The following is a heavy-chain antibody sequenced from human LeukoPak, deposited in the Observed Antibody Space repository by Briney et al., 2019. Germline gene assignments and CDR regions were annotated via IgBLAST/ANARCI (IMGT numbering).Heavy chain of an antibody. CDR2: IYTSGST. CDR1: GGSISSSSYY. D-gene: IGHD3-9*01. CDR3: ARDCYDILTGDNWFDP. J-gene: IGHJ5*02. V-gene: IGHV4-61*02. Sequence: SETLSLTCTVSGGSISSSSYYWSWIRQPAGKGPEWIGRIYTSGSTNYNPSLKSRVTMSVDTSKNQFSLKLSSVTAADTAVYYCARDCYDILTGDNWFDPWGQGTLVTVSS.